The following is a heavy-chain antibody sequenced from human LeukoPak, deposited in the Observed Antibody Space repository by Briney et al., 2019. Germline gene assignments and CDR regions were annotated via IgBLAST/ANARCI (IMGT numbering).Heavy chain of an antibody. D-gene: IGHD1-26*01. V-gene: IGHV4-61*02. Sequence: SQTLSLTCTVSGGSISSGSYYWSWIRQPAGKGLEWIGRIYTSGSTNYNPSLKSRVTISGDTSKNQFSLKLSSVTAADTAVYYCARAQTRYSGSYYVDYWGQGTLVTVSS. CDR2: IYTSGST. CDR1: GGSISSGSYY. J-gene: IGHJ4*02. CDR3: ARAQTRYSGSYYVDY.